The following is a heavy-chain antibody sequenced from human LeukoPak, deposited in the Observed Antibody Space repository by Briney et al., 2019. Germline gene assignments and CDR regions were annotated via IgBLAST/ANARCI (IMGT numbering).Heavy chain of an antibody. D-gene: IGHD6-19*01. CDR1: GFNFANHA. J-gene: IGHJ4*02. V-gene: IGHV3-23*01. CDR2: ISGGGDIT. Sequence: GGSLRLSCAASGFNFANHAMSWVRQTPGKGLEWVSAISGGGDITYYADSVTGRFTISRDSSKDTLFLQMHSLRPGDTAVYYCARDPSGNLYFDYWGQGALVTVSS. CDR3: ARDPSGNLYFDY.